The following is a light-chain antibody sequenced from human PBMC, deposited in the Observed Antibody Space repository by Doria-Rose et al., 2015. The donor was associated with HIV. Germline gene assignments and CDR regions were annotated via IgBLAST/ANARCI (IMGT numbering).Light chain of an antibody. CDR3: GTWDDSLSAV. J-gene: IGLJ2*01. CDR1: SYNIGNNY. CDR2: QDN. V-gene: IGLV1-51*02. Sequence: KVTLSCSGSSYNIGNNYVSWYQHLPGTAPKLLLYQDNKRPSGIPDRFSGSKSGTSATLGITGLQTGDEATYYCGTWDDSLSAVFGGGTKVTVL.